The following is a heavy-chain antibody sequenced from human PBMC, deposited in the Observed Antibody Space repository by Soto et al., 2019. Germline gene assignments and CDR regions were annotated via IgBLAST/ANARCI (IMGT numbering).Heavy chain of an antibody. V-gene: IGHV3-30*18. CDR3: AKTEHSSGWYYFDY. J-gene: IGHJ4*02. CDR1: GFTFSSYG. D-gene: IGHD6-19*01. Sequence: GGSLRLSCAASGFTFSSYGMHWVRQAPGKGLEWVAVISYDGSNKYYADSVKGRFTISRDNSKNTLYLQMNSLRAEDTAVYYCAKTEHSSGWYYFDYWGQGTLVTV. CDR2: ISYDGSNK.